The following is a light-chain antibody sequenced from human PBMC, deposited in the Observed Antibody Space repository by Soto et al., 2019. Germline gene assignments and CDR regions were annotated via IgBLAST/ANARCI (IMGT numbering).Light chain of an antibody. J-gene: IGKJ4*01. CDR2: GAS. CDR3: QQYDNSPRALT. CDR1: QSVSSSY. V-gene: IGKV3-20*01. Sequence: EIVLTQSPGTLSLSPGERATLSCRASQSVSSSYLAWYQQKPGQAPRLLIYGASSRATGIPDRFSGSVSGTEFTLTISRLQPEDFAVYYCQQYDNSPRALTFGGGTKVDIK.